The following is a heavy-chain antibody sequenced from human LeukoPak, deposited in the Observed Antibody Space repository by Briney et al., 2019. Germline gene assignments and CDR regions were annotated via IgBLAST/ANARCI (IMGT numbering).Heavy chain of an antibody. CDR1: GNYW. Sequence: GGSLRLSCAASGNYWMHWVRQAPGKGLVWVSHINSDGSWTGYADSVKGRFTISRDNSKNTLYLQMNSLRAEDTAVYYCARDLSYWGQGTLVTVSS. V-gene: IGHV3-74*01. J-gene: IGHJ4*02. CDR3: ARDLSY. CDR2: INSDGSWT.